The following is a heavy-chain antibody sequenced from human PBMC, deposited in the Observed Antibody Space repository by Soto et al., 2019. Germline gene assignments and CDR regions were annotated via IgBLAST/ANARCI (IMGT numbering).Heavy chain of an antibody. Sequence: GGSLRLSCTASGFTFGDYAMSWFRQAPGKGLEWVGFIRSKAYGGTTEYAASVKGRFTISRDDSKSIAYLQMNSLKTEDTAVYYCTTPMAGTVTSSIRFDYWGQGTLVTVSS. CDR1: GFTFGDYA. J-gene: IGHJ4*02. CDR2: IRSKAYGGTT. CDR3: TTPMAGTVTSSIRFDY. V-gene: IGHV3-49*03. D-gene: IGHD4-17*01.